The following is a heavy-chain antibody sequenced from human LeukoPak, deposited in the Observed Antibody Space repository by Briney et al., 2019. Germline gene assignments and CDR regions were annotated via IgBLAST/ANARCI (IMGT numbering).Heavy chain of an antibody. Sequence: GGSLRLSCAASGFTFSSYWMSWVRQAPGKGLEWVANIKQDGSEKYYVDPVKGRFTISRDNAKNSLYLQMSSLRAEDTAVYYCARDEPTIAAAGPLYYYYYYYMDVWGKGATVTVSS. J-gene: IGHJ6*03. CDR1: GFTFSSYW. CDR3: ARDEPTIAAAGPLYYYYYYYMDV. D-gene: IGHD6-13*01. CDR2: IKQDGSEK. V-gene: IGHV3-7*01.